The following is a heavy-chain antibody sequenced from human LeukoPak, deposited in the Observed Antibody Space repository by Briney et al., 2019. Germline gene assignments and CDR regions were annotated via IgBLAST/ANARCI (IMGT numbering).Heavy chain of an antibody. D-gene: IGHD6-19*01. V-gene: IGHV4-34*01. J-gene: IGHJ4*02. CDR2: INHSGST. CDR3: ARGSGIAVAGTKY. CDR1: GGSFSGYY. Sequence: SETLSLTCAVYGGSFSGYYWSWIRQPPGKGLERIGEINHSGSTNYNPSLKSRVTISVDTSKNQFSLKLSSVTAADTAVYYCARGSGIAVAGTKYWGQGTLVTVSS.